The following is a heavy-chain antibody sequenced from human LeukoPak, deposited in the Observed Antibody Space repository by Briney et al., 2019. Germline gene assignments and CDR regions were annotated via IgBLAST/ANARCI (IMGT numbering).Heavy chain of an antibody. CDR2: INHSGST. J-gene: IGHJ4*02. D-gene: IGHD3-10*01. CDR3: ATRSLWFGELLGIDY. CDR1: GGSFSGYY. V-gene: IGHV4-34*01. Sequence: SETLSLTCAVYGGSFSGYYWSWIRQPPGKGLEWIGEINHSGSTNYNPSLKSRVTISVDKSKNQFSLKLSSVTAADTAVYYCATRSLWFGELLGIDYWGQGTLVTVSS.